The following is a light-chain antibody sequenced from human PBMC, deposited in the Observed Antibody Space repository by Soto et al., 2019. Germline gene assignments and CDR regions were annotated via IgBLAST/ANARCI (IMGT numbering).Light chain of an antibody. Sequence: EIVLTQSPGTLSLSPGERATLSCRASQSVSSSYLAWYQQKPGQAPRLLIYGASSRATGIPDRFSGSGSGTDFTHTISRLEPEDFAVYYCKQYGNSAFTFGQGTRLEIK. CDR2: GAS. CDR1: QSVSSSY. V-gene: IGKV3-20*01. CDR3: KQYGNSAFT. J-gene: IGKJ5*01.